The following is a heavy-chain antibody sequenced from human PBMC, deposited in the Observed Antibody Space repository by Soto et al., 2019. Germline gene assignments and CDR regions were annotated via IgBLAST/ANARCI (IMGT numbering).Heavy chain of an antibody. D-gene: IGHD3-22*01. CDR3: ARSSLRVVVKSDWFDP. CDR2: ISAYNGNT. Sequence: GASVKVSFKASGYTFTSYGISWLRQAPGQGLEWMGWISAYNGNTNYAQKLQGRVTMTTDTSTSTAYMELRSLRSDDTAVYYCARSSLRVVVKSDWFDPWGQGTLVTVSS. V-gene: IGHV1-18*01. J-gene: IGHJ5*02. CDR1: GYTFTSYG.